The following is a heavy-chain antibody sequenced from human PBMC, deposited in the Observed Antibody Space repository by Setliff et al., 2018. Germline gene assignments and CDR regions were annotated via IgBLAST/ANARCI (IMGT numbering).Heavy chain of an antibody. J-gene: IGHJ3*02. CDR2: IKGDGSEE. V-gene: IGHV3-7*03. Sequence: ETLSLSCAASELTFKNYWMSWVRKAPGKGLEWVANIKGDGSEEDYVDSVKGRFTISRDNSKNSLYLQMNSLGAEDTAVYYCARDRISRYYDSGSHAFDIWGQGTMVTVSS. CDR3: ARDRISRYYDSGSHAFDI. D-gene: IGHD3-22*01. CDR1: ELTFKNYW.